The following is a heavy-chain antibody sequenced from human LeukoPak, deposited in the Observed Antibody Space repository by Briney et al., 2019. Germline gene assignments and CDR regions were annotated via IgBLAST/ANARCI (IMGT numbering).Heavy chain of an antibody. V-gene: IGHV3-33*01. J-gene: IGHJ2*01. D-gene: IGHD3-3*01. CDR1: GFTFRNYG. CDR3: ARDRSVRYFDL. CDR2: IWYDGSNK. Sequence: QSGGSVRLSCAGSGFTFRNYGMHWVRQAPGKGLEWVAVIWYDGSNKYYADSVKGRFTMSRDNSKNTLFLQMNSLRVDDTAVYYCARDRSVRYFDLWGRGTLVTVSS.